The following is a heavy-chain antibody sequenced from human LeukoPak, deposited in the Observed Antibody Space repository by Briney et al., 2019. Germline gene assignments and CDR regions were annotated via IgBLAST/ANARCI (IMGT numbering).Heavy chain of an antibody. J-gene: IGHJ5*02. CDR1: GFTFSSYS. Sequence: GGSLRLSCAASGFTFSSYSMNWVRQAPGKGLEWVSSISSSSSYIYYADSAKGRFTISRDNAKNSLYLQMNSLRAEDTAVYYCARESRYYGSGSSKAPNWFDPWGQGTLVTVSS. CDR2: ISSSSSYI. CDR3: ARESRYYGSGSSKAPNWFDP. V-gene: IGHV3-21*01. D-gene: IGHD3-10*01.